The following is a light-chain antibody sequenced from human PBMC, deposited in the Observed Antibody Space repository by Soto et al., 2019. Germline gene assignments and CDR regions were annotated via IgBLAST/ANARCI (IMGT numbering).Light chain of an antibody. V-gene: IGKV3-11*01. J-gene: IGKJ4*01. CDR3: QQRSNWPLT. CDR2: DAS. Sequence: EIVLTQSPATLSLSPGERATLSCMASQSVSSYLAWYQQKPGQAPRLLIYDASNRATGIPARFSGSGSGTDLTLTISSLEPEDFEIYYGQQRSNWPLTFGGGTKVEIK. CDR1: QSVSSY.